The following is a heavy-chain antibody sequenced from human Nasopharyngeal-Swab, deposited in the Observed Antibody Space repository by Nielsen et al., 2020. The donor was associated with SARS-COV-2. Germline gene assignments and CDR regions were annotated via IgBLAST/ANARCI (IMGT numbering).Heavy chain of an antibody. J-gene: IGHJ4*02. CDR3: AKLIAVTGSDY. V-gene: IGHV3-30*18. Sequence: WIGKSPGKGLEWVAVISYDGTNNKYYGDSVKGRFTISRDNSKNTLYLQMNSLRAEGTAVYYCAKLIAVTGSDYWGQGTLVTVSS. CDR2: ISYDGTNNK. D-gene: IGHD6-19*01.